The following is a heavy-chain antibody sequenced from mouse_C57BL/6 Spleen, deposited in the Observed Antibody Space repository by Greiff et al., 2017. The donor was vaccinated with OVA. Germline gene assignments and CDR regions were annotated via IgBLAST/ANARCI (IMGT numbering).Heavy chain of an antibody. J-gene: IGHJ2*01. D-gene: IGHD2-3*01. V-gene: IGHV1-15*01. CDR1: GYTFTDYE. CDR2: IDPETGGT. CDR3: TRGRDDGSLGY. Sequence: VQLQQSGAELVRPGASVTLSCKASGYTFTDYEMHWVKQTPVHGLEWIGAIDPETGGTAYNQKFKGKAILTADKSSSTAYMELRSLTSEDSAVYYCTRGRDDGSLGYWGQGTTLTVSS.